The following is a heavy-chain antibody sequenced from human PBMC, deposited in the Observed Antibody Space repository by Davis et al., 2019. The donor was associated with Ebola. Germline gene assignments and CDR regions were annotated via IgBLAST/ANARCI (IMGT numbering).Heavy chain of an antibody. CDR3: ARVGDFYDSSGYSQHFDS. CDR1: GGSISSSSYY. CDR2: IHYSGST. J-gene: IGHJ4*02. D-gene: IGHD3-22*01. V-gene: IGHV4-39*01. Sequence: SETLSLTCTVSGGSISSSSYYWGWIRQPPGKGLEWIGSIHYSGSTYYNPSLKSRVTISVDTSKNQFSLKLSSVTAADTAVYYCARVGDFYDSSGYSQHFDSWGQGSLVTVSS.